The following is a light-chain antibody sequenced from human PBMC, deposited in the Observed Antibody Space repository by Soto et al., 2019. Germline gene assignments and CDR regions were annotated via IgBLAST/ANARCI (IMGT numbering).Light chain of an antibody. J-gene: IGKJ4*01. V-gene: IGKV3-15*01. Sequence: EVGMTQSPATLSVSPGERATLSCRASQSVSSNLAWYQQKPGQTPRLLMYGASTRATGIPARFSGSGSGTEFTLTLSSLQSEDFAVYYCQQYHKWPPFTFGGGTKVDIK. CDR3: QQYHKWPPFT. CDR2: GAS. CDR1: QSVSSN.